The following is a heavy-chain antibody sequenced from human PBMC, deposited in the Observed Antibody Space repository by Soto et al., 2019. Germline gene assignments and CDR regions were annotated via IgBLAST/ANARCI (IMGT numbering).Heavy chain of an antibody. D-gene: IGHD6-19*01. J-gene: IGHJ4*02. CDR3: ARDSFSGWYELDY. CDR1: GGSVSSGSYY. CDR2: IYYSGST. Sequence: QVQLQESGPGLVKPSETLSLTCTVSGGSVSSGSYYWSWIRQPPGKGLEWIGYIYYSGSTNYNPSLKFRLTISVDTAKSQLSLNLSSVTAADTAVYYWARDSFSGWYELDYWGQGTLVTVSS. V-gene: IGHV4-61*01.